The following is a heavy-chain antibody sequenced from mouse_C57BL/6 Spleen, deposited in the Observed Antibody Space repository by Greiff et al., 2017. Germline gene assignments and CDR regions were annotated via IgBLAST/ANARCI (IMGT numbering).Heavy chain of an antibody. CDR2: ISSGGSYT. D-gene: IGHD2-4*01. Sequence: EVMLVESGGDLVKPGGSLKLSCAASGFTFSSYGMSWVRQTPDKRLEWVATISSGGSYTYYPDSVKGRFTISRDNAKNTLYLQMSSLKSEDTAMYYCARQYYYDRYFGVWGTGTTVTVSS. J-gene: IGHJ1*03. CDR3: ARQYYYDRYFGV. V-gene: IGHV5-6*01. CDR1: GFTFSSYG.